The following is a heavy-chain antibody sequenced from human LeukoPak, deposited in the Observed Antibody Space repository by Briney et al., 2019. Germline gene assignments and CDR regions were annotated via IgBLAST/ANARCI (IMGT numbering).Heavy chain of an antibody. CDR1: GFTFSRYY. V-gene: IGHV3-74*01. J-gene: IGHJ5*01. CDR2: INAIGTYR. Sequence: GGSLRLSCAASGFTFSRYYMHWVRHAPGKGLVWVSRINAIGTYRVYAVSVKGRFTIAKDNAKNTLCLQMNSVRAEDTAMYSCTGDWDNYGFVSWGQGTLVTVSS. CDR3: TGDWDNYGFVS. D-gene: IGHD5-24*01.